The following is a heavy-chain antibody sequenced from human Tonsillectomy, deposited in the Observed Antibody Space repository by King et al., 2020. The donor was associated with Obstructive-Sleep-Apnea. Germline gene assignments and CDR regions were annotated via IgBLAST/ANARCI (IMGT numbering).Heavy chain of an antibody. Sequence: DVQLVESGGGLVQPGGSLRLSCVASGFTFSTYAMTWVSQAPGKGLEWVSSISAGGDSTYYADSVKGRFTMFRDNSKNIMYLQMDSLRVEDTAVYYCAKDTGGIAVREVFDYWGQGISVTVSP. CDR1: GFTFSTYA. J-gene: IGHJ4*02. D-gene: IGHD6-19*01. CDR2: ISAGGDST. V-gene: IGHV3-23*04. CDR3: AKDTGGIAVREVFDY.